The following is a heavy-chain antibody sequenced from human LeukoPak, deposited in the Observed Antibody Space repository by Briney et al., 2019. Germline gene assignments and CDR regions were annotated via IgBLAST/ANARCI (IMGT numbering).Heavy chain of an antibody. CDR3: ARLPLRSIAVGYYGMDV. CDR2: IIPIFGTA. J-gene: IGHJ6*02. Sequence: AVKVSCKASGGTFSSYAISWVRQAPGQGLEWMGGIIPIFGTANYAQKFQGRVTITADESTSTAYMELSSLRSEDTAVYYCARLPLRSIAVGYYGMDVWGQGTTVTVSS. CDR1: GGTFSSYA. V-gene: IGHV1-69*13. D-gene: IGHD6-6*01.